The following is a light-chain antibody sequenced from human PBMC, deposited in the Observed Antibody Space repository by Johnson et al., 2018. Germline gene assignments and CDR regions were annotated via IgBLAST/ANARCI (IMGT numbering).Light chain of an antibody. V-gene: IGLV1-51*02. CDR2: ENN. CDR1: SSNIGNNY. CDR3: GTWDSSLSAGNV. J-gene: IGLJ1*01. Sequence: SVLTQPPSVSAAPGQKVTISCSGSSSNIGNNYVSWYQQLPGTAPKLLIYENNKRPSGIPDRFSGSKSGTSATLAITGLQPGDEADYYCGTWDSSLSAGNVFGTGTKVTVL.